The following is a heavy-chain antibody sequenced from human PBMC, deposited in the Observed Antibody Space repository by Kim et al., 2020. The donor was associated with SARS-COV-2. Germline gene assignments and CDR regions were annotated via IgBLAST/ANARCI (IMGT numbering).Heavy chain of an antibody. CDR2: TYYRSKWYN. CDR3: ARGYGGNSGETYYYYGMDV. J-gene: IGHJ6*02. D-gene: IGHD4-17*01. Sequence: SQTLSLTCAISGDSVSSNSAAWNWIRQSPSRGLEWLGRTYYRSKWYNDYAVSVKSRITINPDTSKNQFSLQLNSVTPEDTAVYYCARGYGGNSGETYYYYGMDVWGQGTTVTVSS. CDR1: GDSVSSNSAA. V-gene: IGHV6-1*01.